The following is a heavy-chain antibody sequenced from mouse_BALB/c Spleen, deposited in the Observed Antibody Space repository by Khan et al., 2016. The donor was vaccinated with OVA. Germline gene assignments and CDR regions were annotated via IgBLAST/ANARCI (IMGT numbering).Heavy chain of an antibody. V-gene: IGHV1-84*02. D-gene: IGHD1-1*01. J-gene: IGHJ3*01. CDR2: IYPGSGNT. CDR3: ARGIYYGSTSWFGY. Sequence: QVRLQQSGPELVKPGASVKISCKASGYIFTDYYINWVKQKPGQGLEWIGWIYPGSGNTKYNENFKGKATLTVDTSSSTAYMQLSSLTSEDTAVYFCARGIYYGSTSWFGYWGQGTLVTVST. CDR1: GYIFTDYY.